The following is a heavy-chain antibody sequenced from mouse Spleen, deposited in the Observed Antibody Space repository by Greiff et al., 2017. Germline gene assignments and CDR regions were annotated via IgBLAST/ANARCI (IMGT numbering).Heavy chain of an antibody. Sequence: QVQLQQSGAELVRPGASVTLSCKASGYTFTDYEMHWVKQTPVHGLEWIGAIDPETGGTAYNQKFKGKAILTADKSSSTAYMELRSLTSEDSAVYYCTIHYGSSHWYFDVWGAGTTVTISS. CDR2: IDPETGGT. CDR1: GYTFTDYE. CDR3: TIHYGSSHWYFDV. V-gene: IGHV1-15*01. D-gene: IGHD1-1*01. J-gene: IGHJ1*01.